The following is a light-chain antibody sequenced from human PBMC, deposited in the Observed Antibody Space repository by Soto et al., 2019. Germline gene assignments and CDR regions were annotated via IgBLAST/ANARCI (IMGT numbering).Light chain of an antibody. CDR3: QQSYSRMT. CDR2: AAS. J-gene: IGKJ1*01. CDR1: QSIINW. Sequence: DIQMTQSPSTLSASVGDRVTITCRASQSIINWLGWYQQKPGKAPKLLIYAASRLESGVPSRFSGSRSGTDFTLTISSLQPEDFATYYCQQSYSRMTFGQGTKVDIK. V-gene: IGKV1-5*01.